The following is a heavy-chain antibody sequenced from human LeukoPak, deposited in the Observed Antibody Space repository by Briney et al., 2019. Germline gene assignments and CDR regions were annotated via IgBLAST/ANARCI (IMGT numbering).Heavy chain of an antibody. CDR2: IYYSGST. J-gene: IGHJ5*02. V-gene: IGHV4-39*01. Sequence: SETLSLTCTVSGGSISSSSYYWGWIRQPPGKGLEWIGSIYYSGSTYYNPSLKSRVTISVDTSTNQFSLKLSSVTAADTAVYYCARLVTPTDSSSGIWGWFDPWGQGTLVTVSS. CDR3: ARLVTPTDSSSGIWGWFDP. D-gene: IGHD6-13*01. CDR1: GGSISSSSYY.